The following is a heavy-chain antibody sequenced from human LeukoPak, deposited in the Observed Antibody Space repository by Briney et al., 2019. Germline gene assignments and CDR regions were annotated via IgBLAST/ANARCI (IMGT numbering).Heavy chain of an antibody. CDR1: GFTFSSYG. D-gene: IGHD2-2*01. Sequence: GRSLRLSCAASGFTFSSYGMHWVRQAPGKGLEWVAATWYDGSNKYYADSVKGRFTISRDNSKNTLYLQMNSLRAEDTAVYFCARGGHCSTTSCSNYDGMDVWGQGTTLTVSS. J-gene: IGHJ6*02. CDR2: TWYDGSNK. CDR3: ARGGHCSTTSCSNYDGMDV. V-gene: IGHV3-33*01.